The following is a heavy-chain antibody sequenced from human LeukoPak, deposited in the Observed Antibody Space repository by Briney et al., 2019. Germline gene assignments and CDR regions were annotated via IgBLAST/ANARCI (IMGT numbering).Heavy chain of an antibody. D-gene: IGHD3-10*01. CDR3: ARPGSLYYGSGNLDY. V-gene: IGHV5-51*01. J-gene: IGHJ4*02. CDR1: GYSFTSHW. CDR2: IYPGDSDT. Sequence: GEPLKISCKGSGYSFTSHWIGWVRQMPGKGLEWMGIIYPGDSDTRYSPSFQGQVTISADKSISTTYVQWTSLKASDTAMYYCARPGSLYYGSGNLDYWGQGTLVTVSS.